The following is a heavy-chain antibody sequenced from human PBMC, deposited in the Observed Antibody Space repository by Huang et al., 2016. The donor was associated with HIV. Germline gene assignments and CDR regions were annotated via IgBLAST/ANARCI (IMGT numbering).Heavy chain of an antibody. Sequence: QAHLEQWGAGLLKPSETLALNGGVYGGSFSKYHWSGIRQPPGKGLEWMGQIKHSGSTNYNPSLKRRVTMSVDLSKNPFSLKLGSVTAADTAIYYCARMDEPYYYYVLDVWGQGTTVTVSS. CDR1: GGSFSKYH. CDR3: ARMDEPYYYYVLDV. V-gene: IGHV4-34*01. D-gene: IGHD3-16*01. CDR2: IKHSGST. J-gene: IGHJ6*02.